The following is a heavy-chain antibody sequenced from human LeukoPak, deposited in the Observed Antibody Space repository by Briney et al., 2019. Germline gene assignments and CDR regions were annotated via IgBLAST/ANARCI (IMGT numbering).Heavy chain of an antibody. CDR2: INRGGSYT. CDR1: GFTFSSYY. D-gene: IGHD3-10*01. Sequence: GGSLRLSCAASGFTFSSYYINWVRQAPGKGLVWVSRINRGGSYTIYADSVKGRFTISRDNAKNTLFLQMNSLRAEDTAVYYCAREDFGVDYWGQRTLVTVSS. V-gene: IGHV3-74*01. J-gene: IGHJ4*02. CDR3: AREDFGVDY.